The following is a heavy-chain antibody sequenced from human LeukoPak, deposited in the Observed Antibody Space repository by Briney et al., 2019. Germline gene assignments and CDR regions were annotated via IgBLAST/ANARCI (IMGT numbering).Heavy chain of an antibody. D-gene: IGHD2-2*01. CDR2: ISGSGGST. Sequence: GGSLRLSCAASGFTFSSYAISWVRQAPGKGLEWVSAISGSGGSTYYADSVKGRFTISRDNSKNTLYLQMNSLRAEDTAVYYCAKPASSEYYYYGMDVWGQGTTVTASS. V-gene: IGHV3-23*01. CDR1: GFTFSSYA. CDR3: AKPASSEYYYYGMDV. J-gene: IGHJ6*02.